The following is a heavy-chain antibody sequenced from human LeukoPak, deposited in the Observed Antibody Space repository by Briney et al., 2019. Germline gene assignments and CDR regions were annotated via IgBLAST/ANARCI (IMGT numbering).Heavy chain of an antibody. D-gene: IGHD3-16*02. V-gene: IGHV1-8*01. CDR3: ARGDRYYDYVWGSYRYMPDY. CDR1: GYTFTSYD. Sequence: ASVKVSCKASGYTFTSYDINWVRQATGQGLEWMGWMNPNGGNTGYAQKFQGRVTMTRNTSISTAYMELSSLRSEDTAVYYCARGDRYYDYVWGSYRYMPDYWGQGTLVTVSS. CDR2: MNPNGGNT. J-gene: IGHJ4*02.